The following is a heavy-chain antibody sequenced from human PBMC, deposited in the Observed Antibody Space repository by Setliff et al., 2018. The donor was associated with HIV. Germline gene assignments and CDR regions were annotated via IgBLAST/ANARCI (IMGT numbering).Heavy chain of an antibody. CDR1: GYTFTNYA. V-gene: IGHV1-3*01. Sequence: ASVKVSCKASGYTFTNYAMHWVRQAPGQRLEWMGWINAGNGNTKYSQNFQGRFTISRDNSKNTLYLQLNSLSAEDTAIYYCAKRLAGSNTWYHFDTWGQGTLVTVSS. CDR2: INAGNGNT. J-gene: IGHJ4*02. CDR3: AKRLAGSNTWYHFDT. D-gene: IGHD6-13*01.